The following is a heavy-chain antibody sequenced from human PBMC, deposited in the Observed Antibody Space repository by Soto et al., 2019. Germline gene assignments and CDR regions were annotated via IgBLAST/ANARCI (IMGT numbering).Heavy chain of an antibody. CDR1: GYTFTSYG. D-gene: IGHD4-4*01. Sequence: QVQLVQSGAEVKKPGASVKVSCKASGYTFTSYGISWVRQAPGQGLEWMGWISAYNGNTNYAQKLQGRVTMTTDTSTSTAYMELRSLSSDDTAVYYCARDYRNADTSNWFDPWGQGTLVTVSS. CDR3: ARDYRNADTSNWFDP. V-gene: IGHV1-18*01. J-gene: IGHJ5*02. CDR2: ISAYNGNT.